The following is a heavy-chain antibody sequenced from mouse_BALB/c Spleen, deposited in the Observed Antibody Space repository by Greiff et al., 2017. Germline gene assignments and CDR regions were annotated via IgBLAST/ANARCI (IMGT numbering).Heavy chain of an antibody. V-gene: IGHV1S34*01. CDR3: ARGPHYGSSSYWYFDV. J-gene: IGHJ1*01. CDR1: GYSFTGYY. CDR2: ISCYNGAT. Sequence: LVKTGASVKISCKASGYSFTGYYMHWVQQSPGKSLEWIGYISCYNGATSYNQKFKGKATFTVDTSSSTAYMQFNSLTSEDSAVYYCARGPHYGSSSYWYFDVWGAGTTVTVSS. D-gene: IGHD1-1*01.